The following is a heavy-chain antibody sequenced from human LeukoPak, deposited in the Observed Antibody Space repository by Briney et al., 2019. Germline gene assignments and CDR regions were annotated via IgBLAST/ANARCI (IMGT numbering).Heavy chain of an antibody. J-gene: IGHJ4*02. Sequence: PSETLSLTCAVYGGSFSGYYWSWIRQPPGKGLEWIAEINHSGSTNYNPSLKSRVIISVDTSKNQFSLKLSSVTAADAAVYYCAXXGYCSGGSCYYGYFDYWGQGTLVTVSS. CDR3: AXXGYCSGGSCYYGYFDY. CDR2: INHSGST. V-gene: IGHV4-34*01. CDR1: GGSFSGYY. D-gene: IGHD2-15*01.